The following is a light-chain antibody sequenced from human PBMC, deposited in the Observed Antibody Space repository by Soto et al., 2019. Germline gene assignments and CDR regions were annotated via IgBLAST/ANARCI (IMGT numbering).Light chain of an antibody. CDR2: GAS. Sequence: EIVLTQSPATLSLSPGERATLFCRASQSVGSSLAWYQQKLGQAPRLLIYGASDRATDIPGRFSGSGSGTDFTLIMSSLEPEDFAFYYCQEGSTWPWTFGQGTKVEIK. J-gene: IGKJ1*01. CDR3: QEGSTWPWT. CDR1: QSVGSS. V-gene: IGKV3-11*01.